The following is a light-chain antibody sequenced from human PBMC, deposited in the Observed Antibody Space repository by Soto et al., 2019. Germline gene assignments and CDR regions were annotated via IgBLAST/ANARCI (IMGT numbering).Light chain of an antibody. CDR3: QQYNSYSRT. V-gene: IGKV1-5*03. CDR2: KAS. CDR1: QSISTW. J-gene: IGKJ1*01. Sequence: DTQMTQSPSTLSASVGDRVTITCRANQSISTWLAWYQQEPGKAPKLLIYKASHLDSGVPSRFSGSGSGTEFTLTISSLQPDDFATYYCQQYNSYSRTFGQGTKVEIK.